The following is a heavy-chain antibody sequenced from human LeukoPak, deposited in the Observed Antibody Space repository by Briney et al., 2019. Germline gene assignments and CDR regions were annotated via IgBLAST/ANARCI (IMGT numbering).Heavy chain of an antibody. D-gene: IGHD2-8*01. CDR1: GYTFTCHY. V-gene: IGHV1-2*02. CDR3: ARGGTNSDISQGAYYMDV. J-gene: IGHJ6*03. Sequence: ASVKVSCKASGYTFTCHYIHWVRQAPGQGRDWMGWINPNSGGTPYGLLFQGRVTMSRDTSISPSYMDLSRLRFDDTAVYYCARGGTNSDISQGAYYMDVWGKGTMVTVSS. CDR2: INPNSGGT.